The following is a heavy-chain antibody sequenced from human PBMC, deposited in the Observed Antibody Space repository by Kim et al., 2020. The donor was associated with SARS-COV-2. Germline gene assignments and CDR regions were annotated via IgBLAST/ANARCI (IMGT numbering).Heavy chain of an antibody. D-gene: IGHD3-10*01. Sequence: GGSLRLSCAASGFTFSSYAMSWVRQAPGKGLEWVSAISGSGGSTYYADSVKGRFTISKDNSKNTLYLQMNSLRDEDTAVYYCAKDFNTYYYGSGSYDYWGQRTLVTVSS. CDR3: AKDFNTYYYGSGSYDY. CDR1: GFTFSSYA. J-gene: IGHJ4*02. V-gene: IGHV3-23*01. CDR2: ISGSGGST.